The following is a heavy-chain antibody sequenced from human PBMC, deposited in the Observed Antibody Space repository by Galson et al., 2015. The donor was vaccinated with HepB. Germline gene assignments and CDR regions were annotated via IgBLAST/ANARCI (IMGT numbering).Heavy chain of an antibody. CDR3: AGLLFLPQDATFDWFDP. D-gene: IGHD3-3*01. V-gene: IGHV3-23*01. CDR2: ITGSGGST. J-gene: IGHJ5*02. Sequence: SLRLSCAASAFTFSNYAMTWVRQAPGKGLEWVSAITGSGGSTYYADSVKGRFIISRDNSKNTLSLQMNSLRAEDTAVYYCAGLLFLPQDATFDWFDPWGQGTLVTVSS. CDR1: AFTFSNYA.